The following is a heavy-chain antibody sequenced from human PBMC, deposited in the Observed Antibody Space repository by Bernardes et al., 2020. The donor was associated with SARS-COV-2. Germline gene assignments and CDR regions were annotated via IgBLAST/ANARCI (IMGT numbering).Heavy chain of an antibody. CDR2: ITSGSSYI. V-gene: IGHV3-21*01. D-gene: IGHD1-26*01. CDR1: GFTFRSYS. CDR3: ARDREIGSYLSFDY. J-gene: IGHJ4*02. Sequence: GGSLRLSCAASGFTFRSYSMNWVRQAPGKGLEWVSSITSGSSYIYYADSVKGRFTISRDNAKNSLYLQMNSLRAEDTAVYYRARDREIGSYLSFDYWGQGTLVTVSS.